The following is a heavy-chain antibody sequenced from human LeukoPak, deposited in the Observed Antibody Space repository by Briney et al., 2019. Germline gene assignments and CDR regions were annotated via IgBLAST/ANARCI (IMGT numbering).Heavy chain of an antibody. J-gene: IGHJ4*02. V-gene: IGHV3-7*01. CDR2: IKQDGSEK. D-gene: IGHD3-22*01. Sequence: PGGSLRLSCAASGFTFSSYWMSWVRQAPGKGLEWVANIKQDGSEKYYVDSVKGRFTISRDNAKNSLYLQMNSQRAEDTAVYYCARDPQIVVITTNYFDYWGQGTLVTVSS. CDR1: GFTFSSYW. CDR3: ARDPQIVVITTNYFDY.